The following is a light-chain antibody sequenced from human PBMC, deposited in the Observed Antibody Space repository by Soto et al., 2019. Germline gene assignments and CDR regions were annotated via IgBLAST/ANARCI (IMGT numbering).Light chain of an antibody. CDR1: SGNIGASYV. V-gene: IGLV1-40*01. J-gene: IGLJ1*01. CDR2: ANI. Sequence: QSVLTQPPSVSGAPGQRITISCTGSSGNIGASYVVSWYQQLPGTASKLLIYANINRPAGVSDRFSGTKSGTSASLAITGLRVEDEADDYCQSYASRTPGYVFGTGTKVTVL. CDR3: QSYASRTPGYV.